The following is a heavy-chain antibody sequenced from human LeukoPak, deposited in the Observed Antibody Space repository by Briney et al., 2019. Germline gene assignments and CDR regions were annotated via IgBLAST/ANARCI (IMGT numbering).Heavy chain of an antibody. D-gene: IGHD3-10*01. J-gene: IGHJ4*02. CDR1: GYTFTSYG. V-gene: IGHV1-18*01. Sequence: GASVKVSCKASGYTFTSYGISWGRQAPGQGLEWMGWISAYNGKTNYAQKLQGRVTMTTDTSTSTAYMELRSLRSDDTAVYYCAKHRQSGAPDPFDYWGQGTLVTVSS. CDR2: ISAYNGKT. CDR3: AKHRQSGAPDPFDY.